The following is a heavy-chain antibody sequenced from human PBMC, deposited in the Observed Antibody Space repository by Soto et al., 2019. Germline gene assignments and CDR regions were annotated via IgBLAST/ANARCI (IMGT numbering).Heavy chain of an antibody. D-gene: IGHD3-3*01. Sequence: XGSLRLSCAASGFTFSGYAMSWVRQAPGKGLEWVSAISGSGGSTYYADSVKGRFTISRDNSKNTLYLQMNSLRAEDTAVYYCAKVGGTYYDFWSGPPNYFDYWGQGTLVTVSS. CDR3: AKVGGTYYDFWSGPPNYFDY. J-gene: IGHJ4*02. V-gene: IGHV3-23*01. CDR1: GFTFSGYA. CDR2: ISGSGGST.